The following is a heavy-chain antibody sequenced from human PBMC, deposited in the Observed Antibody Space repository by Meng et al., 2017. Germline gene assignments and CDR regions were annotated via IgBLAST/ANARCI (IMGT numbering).Heavy chain of an antibody. D-gene: IGHD1-26*01. Sequence: SETLSLTCTVSGGSISSSSYYWGWIRQPPGKGLEWIGSIYYSGSTYYNPSLKSRVTISVDASKNQFSLKLSSVTAADTAVYYCARQYSGSYETYDYWGQGTLVTVPQ. V-gene: IGHV4-39*07. J-gene: IGHJ4*02. CDR3: ARQYSGSYETYDY. CDR1: GGSISSSSYY. CDR2: IYYSGST.